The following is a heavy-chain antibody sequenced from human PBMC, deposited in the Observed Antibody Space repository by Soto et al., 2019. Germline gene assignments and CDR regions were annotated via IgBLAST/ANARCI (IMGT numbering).Heavy chain of an antibody. J-gene: IGHJ6*02. CDR1: GFTFSSYW. CDR2: IKQDGSEK. V-gene: IGHV3-7*03. CDR3: ARDLNYYYYGMDV. Sequence: PGGSVRLSCAASGFTFSSYWMSWVRQAPGKGLEWVANIKQDGSEKYYVDSVKGRFTISRDNAKNSLYLQMNSLRAEDTAVYYCARDLNYYYYGMDVWGQGTTVTVSS.